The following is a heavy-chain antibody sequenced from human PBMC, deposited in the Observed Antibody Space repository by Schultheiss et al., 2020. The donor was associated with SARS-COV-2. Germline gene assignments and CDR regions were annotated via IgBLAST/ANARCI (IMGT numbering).Heavy chain of an antibody. CDR2: ISSSSSYI. D-gene: IGHD1-26*01. Sequence: GGSLRLSCAASGFSLRTYSMNWVRQAPGKGLEWVSSISSSSSYIYYADSVKGRFTISRDNAKNSLFLQMNSLRTEDTAIYYCARLRGRVEGATRRLDYWGQGTLVTVSS. J-gene: IGHJ4*02. V-gene: IGHV3-21*04. CDR3: ARLRGRVEGATRRLDY. CDR1: GFSLRTYS.